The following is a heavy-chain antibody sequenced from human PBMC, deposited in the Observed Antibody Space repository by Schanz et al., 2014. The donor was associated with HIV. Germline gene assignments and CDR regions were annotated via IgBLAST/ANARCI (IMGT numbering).Heavy chain of an antibody. CDR3: ARRRGWGSYRYFPYGLDV. J-gene: IGHJ6*02. CDR2: MNPNRGNA. Sequence: QVQLVQSGAEVKKPGASVKVSCKASGYSFISYDFSWVRQATGQGLEWMGWMNPNRGNAGFAQNFQGRVTLTRDTSITTAYMELTSLRPENTAVYYCARRRGWGSYRYFPYGLDVWGQGTTVTVSS. D-gene: IGHD3-16*02. V-gene: IGHV1-8*02. CDR1: GYSFISYD.